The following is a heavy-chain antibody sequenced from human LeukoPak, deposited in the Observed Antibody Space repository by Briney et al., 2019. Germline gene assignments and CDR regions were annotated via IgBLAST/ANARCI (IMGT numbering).Heavy chain of an antibody. CDR3: ARDLTTVTFDY. Sequence: GGSLRFSCAASGFTFSNYYMSWIRQAPGKGLEWVSYISSSGSPIYYADSVKGRFTISRDNAKNSLYLQMNSLRAEDTAVYYCARDLTTVTFDYWGQGTLVTVSS. D-gene: IGHD4-17*01. V-gene: IGHV3-11*04. CDR1: GFTFSNYY. CDR2: ISSSGSPI. J-gene: IGHJ4*02.